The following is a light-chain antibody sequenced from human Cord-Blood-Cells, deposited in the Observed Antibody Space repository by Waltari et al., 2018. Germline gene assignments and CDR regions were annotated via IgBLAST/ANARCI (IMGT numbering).Light chain of an antibody. CDR1: QGISSY. V-gene: IGKV1D-8*01. CDR2: AAS. CDR3: QQYYSFPYS. J-gene: IGKJ2*03. Sequence: VIWMTQSPSFLSASTRDTVTLHARMRQGISSYFAWYQQKPGKAPELLIYAASPLQSGVPSRFSGSGSGTDFTLTISGLQSEDFATYYCQQYYSFPYSFGQGTKLEIK.